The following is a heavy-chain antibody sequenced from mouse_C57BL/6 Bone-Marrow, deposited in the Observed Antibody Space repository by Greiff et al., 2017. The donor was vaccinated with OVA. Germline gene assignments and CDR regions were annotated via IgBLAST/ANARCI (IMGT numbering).Heavy chain of an antibody. V-gene: IGHV1-19*01. J-gene: IGHJ3*01. CDR3: ARGSWGLFAY. D-gene: IGHD4-1*01. CDR1: GYTFTDYY. CDR2: INPYNGGT. Sequence: EVQLQQSGPVLVKPGASVKMSCKASGYTFTDYYMNWVKQSHGKSLEWIGVINPYNGGTSYNQKFKGKATLTVDKSSSTAYMELNSLTSEDSAVYYCARGSWGLFAYWGQGTLVTVSA.